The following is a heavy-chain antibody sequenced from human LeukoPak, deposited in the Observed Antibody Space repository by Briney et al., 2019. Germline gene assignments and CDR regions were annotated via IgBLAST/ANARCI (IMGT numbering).Heavy chain of an antibody. CDR2: INHSGST. D-gene: IGHD5-18*01. J-gene: IGHJ4*02. CDR1: GGCFSGYY. Sequence: PSETLSLTCAVYGGCFSGYYWSWIRQPPGKGLEWIGEINHSGSTNYNPSLKSRVTISVDTSKNQFSLKLSSVTAADTAVYYCARGGARIQLWLRGGFDYWGQGTLVTVSS. V-gene: IGHV4-34*01. CDR3: ARGGARIQLWLRGGFDY.